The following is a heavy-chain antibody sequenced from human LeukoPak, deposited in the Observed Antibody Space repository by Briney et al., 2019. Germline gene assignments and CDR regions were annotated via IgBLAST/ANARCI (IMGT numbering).Heavy chain of an antibody. D-gene: IGHD3-22*01. CDR3: ARHVVAVGFDY. V-gene: IGHV3-23*01. J-gene: IGHJ4*02. CDR2: ISGSGGST. CDR1: GFTFSSYA. Sequence: GGSLRLSCAASGFTFSSYAMSWVRQAPGKGLEWVSAISGSGGSTYYADSVKGRFTISRDNAKNSLCLQMNSLRAEDTAVYYCARHVVAVGFDYWGQGTLVTVSS.